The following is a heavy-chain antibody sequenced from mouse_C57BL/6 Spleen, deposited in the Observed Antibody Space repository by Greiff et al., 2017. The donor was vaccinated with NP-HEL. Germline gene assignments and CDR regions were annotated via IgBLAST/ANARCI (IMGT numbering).Heavy chain of an antibody. CDR1: GYAFTNYL. CDR2: INPGSGGT. D-gene: IGHD1-1*01. V-gene: IGHV1-54*01. J-gene: IGHJ2*01. CDR3: ARGPTVAFDY. Sequence: QVQLKQSGAELVRPGTSVKVSCKASGYAFTNYLIEWVKQRPGQGLEWIGVINPGSGGTNYNEKFKGKATLTADKSSSTAYMQLSSLTSEDSAVYFCARGPTVAFDYWGQGTTLTVSS.